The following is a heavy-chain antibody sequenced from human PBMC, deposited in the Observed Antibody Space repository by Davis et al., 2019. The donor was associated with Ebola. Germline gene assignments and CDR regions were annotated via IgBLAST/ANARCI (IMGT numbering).Heavy chain of an antibody. CDR2: ISYEGRNK. Sequence: GESLKISCTASGFTFSTYSMHWVRQAPGKGLEWVAVISYEGRNKYYADSVKGRFTISRDNSKNTLYLQMNSLRAEDTAVYYCARSKFSYIGSPPDHWGQGTLVTVSS. V-gene: IGHV3-30*04. CDR1: GFTFSTYS. J-gene: IGHJ5*02. D-gene: IGHD2-15*01. CDR3: ARSKFSYIGSPPDH.